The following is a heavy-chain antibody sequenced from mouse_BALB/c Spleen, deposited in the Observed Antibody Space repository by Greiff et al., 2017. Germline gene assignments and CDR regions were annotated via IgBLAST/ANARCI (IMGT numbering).Heavy chain of an antibody. CDR1: GYTFTDYK. D-gene: IGHD2-3*01. CDR2: IYPYNGGT. Sequence: VQLQQSGPELVKPGASVKISCKASGYTFTDYKMHWVKQSHGKSLEWIGYIYPYNGGTGYNQKFKSKATLTVDNSSSTVYMALRSLTSEDSAVYYCAKVYDYEAMGYWGQGAAVTVSA. J-gene: IGHJ4*01. V-gene: IGHV1S29*02. CDR3: AKVYDYEAMGY.